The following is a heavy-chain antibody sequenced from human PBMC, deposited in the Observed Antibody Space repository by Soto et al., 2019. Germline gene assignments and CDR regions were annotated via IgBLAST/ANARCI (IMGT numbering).Heavy chain of an antibody. V-gene: IGHV3-7*01. J-gene: IGHJ4*02. CDR2: IKQGGTET. D-gene: IGHD5-18*01. CDR3: ASLDTARVETAGY. CDR1: GLSLSNIW. Sequence: GGSLRLSCVGSGLSLSNIWTSWVRQAPGKGLEWVANIKQGGTETYYVDSVKGRFTISKDHAKNSLYLQMNSLRVEDTALYYCASLDTARVETAGYWGQGTRITVSS.